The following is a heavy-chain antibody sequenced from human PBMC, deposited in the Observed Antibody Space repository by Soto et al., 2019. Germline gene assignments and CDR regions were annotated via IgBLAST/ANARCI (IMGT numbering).Heavy chain of an antibody. CDR3: AKVHSDGYCSCCRCRHYYSYGMDV. CDR1: GFTFSSYG. Sequence: QVQLVESGGGVVQPGRSLRLSCAASGFTFSSYGMHWVRQAPGKGLEWVAVISYDGSNKYYADSVKGRYTISRDNSKNTLDLPLNSLRAEDPAVYYCAKVHSDGYCSCCRCRHYYSYGMDVWGQGTTVPVSS. CDR2: ISYDGSNK. D-gene: IGHD2-15*01. V-gene: IGHV3-30*18. J-gene: IGHJ6*02.